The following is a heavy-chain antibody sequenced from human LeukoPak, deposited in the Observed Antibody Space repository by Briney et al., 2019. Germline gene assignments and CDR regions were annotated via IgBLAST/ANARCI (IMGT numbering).Heavy chain of an antibody. CDR3: ARDPTHGAVDI. V-gene: IGHV4-39*07. J-gene: IGHJ3*02. D-gene: IGHD4-11*01. CDR1: GGYISSSSYY. CDR2: IYYSGST. Sequence: SETLSLTCTVSGGYISSSSYYWGWIRQPPGKGLEWIGSIYYSGSTYYNPSLKSRVTISLDTSKNQFSLKMKSVIAADTAVYYCARDPTHGAVDIWGQGTMVTVSS.